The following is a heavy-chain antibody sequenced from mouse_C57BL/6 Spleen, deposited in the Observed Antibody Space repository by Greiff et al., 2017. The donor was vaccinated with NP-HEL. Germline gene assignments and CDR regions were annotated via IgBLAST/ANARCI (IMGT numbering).Heavy chain of an antibody. J-gene: IGHJ2*01. Sequence: EVQLQQSGPELVKPGASVKISCKASGYSFTGYYMNWVKQSPEKSLEWIGEINPSTGGTTYNQKFKAKATLTVDKSSSTAYMQLKSLTSEDSAVYYCARLGFDYWGKGTTLTVSS. CDR3: ARLGFDY. V-gene: IGHV1-42*01. CDR1: GYSFTGYY. CDR2: INPSTGGT.